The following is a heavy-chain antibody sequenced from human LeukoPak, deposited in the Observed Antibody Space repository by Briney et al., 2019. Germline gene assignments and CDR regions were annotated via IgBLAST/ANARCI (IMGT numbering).Heavy chain of an antibody. CDR1: GYTFINYG. Sequence: GASVKVSCKTSGYTFINYGINWVRQAPGQGLEWMGWISTHNGKTHYAQNFQDRITMTTDTSTSTAYLELRSLRSDDTTVYFCARQYCITTDCSLIQTYFDYWGQGTLVTASS. CDR2: ISTHNGKT. V-gene: IGHV1-18*01. CDR3: ARQYCITTDCSLIQTYFDY. J-gene: IGHJ4*02. D-gene: IGHD3-10*01.